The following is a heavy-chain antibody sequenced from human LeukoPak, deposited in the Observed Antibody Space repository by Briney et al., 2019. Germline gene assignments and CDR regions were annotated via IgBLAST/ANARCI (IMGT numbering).Heavy chain of an antibody. Sequence: PSETLSLTCTVSGGSISSRSYYWGWIRQPPGKGLEWIGSIYYSGSTYYNPSLKSRVTISVDTSKNQFSLKLSSVTAADTAVYYCARGNPLGSDGWYYFDYWGQGTLVTVSS. CDR2: IYYSGST. D-gene: IGHD5-18*01. CDR3: ARGNPLGSDGWYYFDY. CDR1: GGSISSRSYY. V-gene: IGHV4-39*01. J-gene: IGHJ4*02.